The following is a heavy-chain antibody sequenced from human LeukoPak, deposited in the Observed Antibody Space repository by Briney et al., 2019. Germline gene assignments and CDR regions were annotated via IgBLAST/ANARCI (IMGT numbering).Heavy chain of an antibody. Sequence: GGSLRLSCAASGFTFSSYGMSWVRQAPGKGLEWVSAISGSGGTTYYADSVGGRFTISRDNSKNTLYLQVNSLRAEDTAVYYCARDRMAAILYFDSWGQGTLVTVSS. CDR3: ARDRMAAILYFDS. J-gene: IGHJ4*02. CDR2: ISGSGGTT. CDR1: GFTFSSYG. D-gene: IGHD2-21*01. V-gene: IGHV3-23*01.